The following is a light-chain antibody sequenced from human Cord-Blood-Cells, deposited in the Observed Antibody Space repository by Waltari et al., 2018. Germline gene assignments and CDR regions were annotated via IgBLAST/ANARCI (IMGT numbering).Light chain of an antibody. CDR2: EGS. Sequence: QSALAQPASVSGSPGQSITISCPGPSSDVGSYNLVSWYQQHPGKAPKLMIYEGSKRPSGVCNRFSGSKSGNTASLTISGLQAEDEADYYCCSYAGSSTWVFGGGTKLTVL. V-gene: IGLV2-23*01. CDR1: SSDVGSYNL. J-gene: IGLJ3*02. CDR3: CSYAGSSTWV.